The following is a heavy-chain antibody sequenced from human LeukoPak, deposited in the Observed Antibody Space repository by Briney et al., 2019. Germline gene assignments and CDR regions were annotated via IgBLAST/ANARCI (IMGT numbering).Heavy chain of an antibody. D-gene: IGHD6-6*01. Sequence: SETLSLTCSVSGGSISSLYWSWIRQPPGKGLEWIGYIYYTGSTNYNPSLKSRVTMFVDMSKNQFSPRLSSVTAADTAVYYCARHRAYSSSSPFDYWGQGTLVTVSS. J-gene: IGHJ4*02. CDR3: ARHRAYSSSSPFDY. CDR1: GGSISSLY. V-gene: IGHV4-59*08. CDR2: IYYTGST.